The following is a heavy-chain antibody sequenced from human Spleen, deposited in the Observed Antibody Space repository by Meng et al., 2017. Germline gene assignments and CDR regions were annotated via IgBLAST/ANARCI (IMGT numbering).Heavy chain of an antibody. CDR1: GYSISSGYY. D-gene: IGHD3-22*01. J-gene: IGHJ3*02. CDR2: IYHSGST. Sequence: ETLSLTCTVSGYSISSGYYWGWIRQPPGKGLEWIGSIYHSGSTYYNPSLKSRVTISVDTSKNQFSLKLSSVTAADTAVYYCARDALSSYYYDSSGYWTDAFDIWGQGTMVTVSS. V-gene: IGHV4-38-2*02. CDR3: ARDALSSYYYDSSGYWTDAFDI.